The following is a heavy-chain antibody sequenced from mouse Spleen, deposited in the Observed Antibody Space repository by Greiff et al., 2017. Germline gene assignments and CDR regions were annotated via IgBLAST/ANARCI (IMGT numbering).Heavy chain of an antibody. CDR2: IWTGGGT. CDR1: GFSLTSYA. D-gene: IGHD1-1*01. V-gene: IGHV2-9-1*01. CDR3: ATHYYGSSYNAMDY. Sequence: QVQLQQSGPGLVAPSQSLSITCTVSGFSLTSYATSWVRQPPGKGLEWLGVIWTGGGTNYNSALKSRLSISKDNSKSQVFLKMNSLQTDDTARYYCATHYYGSSYNAMDYWGQGTSVTVSS. J-gene: IGHJ4*01.